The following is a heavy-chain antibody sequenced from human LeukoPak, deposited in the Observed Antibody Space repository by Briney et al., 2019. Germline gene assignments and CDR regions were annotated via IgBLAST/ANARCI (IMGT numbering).Heavy chain of an antibody. D-gene: IGHD5-24*01. Sequence: PSETLSLTCTVSGDSISRYYWSWIRQPPGKGLEWIGYIYYSGGTDYNPSLKSRVTISVDTSKNQFSLKLRSVTAADTAVYYCARHVTISGPYDAYYIQGPGTMVTVSP. CDR2: IYYSGGT. CDR1: GDSISRYY. J-gene: IGHJ3*02. V-gene: IGHV4-59*08. CDR3: ARHVTISGPYDAYYI.